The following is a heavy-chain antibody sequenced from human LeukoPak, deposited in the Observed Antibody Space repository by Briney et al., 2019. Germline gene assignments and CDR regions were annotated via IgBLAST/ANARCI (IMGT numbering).Heavy chain of an antibody. J-gene: IGHJ4*02. CDR3: ARLGAAAGTDRDY. V-gene: IGHV4-34*01. CDR2: INHSGST. D-gene: IGHD6-13*01. Sequence: KSSETLSLTCAVYGGSFSGYYWSWIRQPPGKGLEWIGEINHSGSTNYNPSLKSRVTISVETSKNQFSLKLSSVTAADTAVYYCARLGAAAGTDRDYWGQGTLVTVSS. CDR1: GGSFSGYY.